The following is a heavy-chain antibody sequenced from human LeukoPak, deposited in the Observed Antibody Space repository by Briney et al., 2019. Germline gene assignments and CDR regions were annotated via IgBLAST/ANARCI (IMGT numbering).Heavy chain of an antibody. D-gene: IGHD1-1*01. CDR3: TKGLARYPLPTYDYYAMDV. CDR1: GFRFSNNF. J-gene: IGHJ6*02. V-gene: IGHV3-53*05. Sequence: PGGSLRLSCEVSGFRFSNNFMSWVRQAPGKGLEWLSVIYGAGSTYYADSLQGRFTTSRDSSKNTLYLQMSSLRAEDTAVYYCTKGLARYPLPTYDYYAMDVWGPGTTVSVSS. CDR2: IYGAGST.